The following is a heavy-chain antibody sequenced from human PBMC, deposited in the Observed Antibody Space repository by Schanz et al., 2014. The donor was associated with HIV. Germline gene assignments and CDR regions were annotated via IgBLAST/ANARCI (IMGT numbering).Heavy chain of an antibody. Sequence: EVQLLESGGGLVQPGGSLRLSCAASGFTFSNFAMSWVRQAPGKGLEWVSAISGSGGSTYYADSVKGRFTISRDNSKNTLYLQMNSRRADDTAVYYCAKGRDYFDSSGYSDWGQGTLVTVSS. J-gene: IGHJ4*02. CDR1: GFTFSNFA. V-gene: IGHV3-23*01. CDR2: ISGSGGST. D-gene: IGHD3-22*01. CDR3: AKGRDYFDSSGYSD.